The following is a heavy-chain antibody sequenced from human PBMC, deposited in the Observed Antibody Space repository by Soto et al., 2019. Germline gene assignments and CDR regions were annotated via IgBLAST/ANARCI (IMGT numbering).Heavy chain of an antibody. Sequence: ASVKVSCKSSGYTFTGYYMHWVRQAPGQGLEWMGWINPNSGGTNYAQKFQGWVTMTRDTSISTAYMELSRLRSDDTAVYYCARGDCSGGSCYGYYYGMDVWGQGNTVTVS. CDR2: INPNSGGT. D-gene: IGHD2-15*01. V-gene: IGHV1-2*04. CDR3: ARGDCSGGSCYGYYYGMDV. J-gene: IGHJ6*02. CDR1: GYTFTGYY.